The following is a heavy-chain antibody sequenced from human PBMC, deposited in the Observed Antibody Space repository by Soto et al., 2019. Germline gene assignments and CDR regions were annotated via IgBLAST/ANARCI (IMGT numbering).Heavy chain of an antibody. D-gene: IGHD6-13*01. CDR2: IYYSGST. CDR1: GGSISSYY. V-gene: IGHV4-59*08. Sequence: PSETLSLTCTVSGGSISSYYWSWIRQPPGKGLEWIGYIYYSGSTNYNSSLKSRVTISVNTSKNQFSLKLSSVTAADTAVYYCARGVRSSWAPFDYWGQGSLVTVSS. J-gene: IGHJ4*02. CDR3: ARGVRSSWAPFDY.